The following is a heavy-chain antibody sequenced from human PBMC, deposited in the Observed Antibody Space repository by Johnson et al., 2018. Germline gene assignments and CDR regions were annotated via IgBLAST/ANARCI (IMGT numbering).Heavy chain of an antibody. J-gene: IGHJ3*02. D-gene: IGHD4-23*01. CDR1: GFTFSSYA. CDR2: ISSNRGSA. V-gene: IGHV3-64*01. Sequence: VQLVESGGGVVQPGGSLRLSSAASGFTFSSYAMHWVRHAPGEGLDYVSAISSNRGSAYYAKSVKGRFTISRDNSKKTLYLQMGSLRAEEMAVYYCARGGNSDAFDIWGQGTMVTVSS. CDR3: ARGGNSDAFDI.